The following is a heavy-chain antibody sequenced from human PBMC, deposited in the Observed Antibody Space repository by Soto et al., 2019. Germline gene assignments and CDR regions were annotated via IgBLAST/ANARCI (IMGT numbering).Heavy chain of an antibody. CDR3: ARSSSGSYYQQY. J-gene: IGHJ4*02. Sequence: SETLSLTCAVYGGSFSGYYWSWIRQPPGKGLEWIGEINHSGNPYYNPSLKSRVIISVDRSKNQFSLKVRSVTAADTAVYYCARSSSGSYYQQYWGQGALVTVSS. CDR1: GGSFSGYY. CDR2: INHSGNP. D-gene: IGHD3-10*01. V-gene: IGHV4-34*01.